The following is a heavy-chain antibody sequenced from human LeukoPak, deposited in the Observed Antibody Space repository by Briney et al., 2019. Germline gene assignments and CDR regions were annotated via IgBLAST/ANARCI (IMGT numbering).Heavy chain of an antibody. Sequence: PGGSLRLSCAASGFTFRSYWMHWVRQAPGKGVVWVSRINSDGGTTTYADSVKGRFTISRDNAKSTLYLQMNSLGIEDTAVYYCAISRYSGTSLDYWGQGSLVTVPS. CDR3: AISRYSGTSLDY. CDR2: INSDGGTT. J-gene: IGHJ4*02. CDR1: GFTFRSYW. D-gene: IGHD1-26*01. V-gene: IGHV3-74*01.